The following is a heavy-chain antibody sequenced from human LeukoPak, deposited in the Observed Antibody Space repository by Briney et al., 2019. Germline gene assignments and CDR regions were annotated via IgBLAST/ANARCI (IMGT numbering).Heavy chain of an antibody. D-gene: IGHD6-19*01. V-gene: IGHV4-39*02. CDR1: GGSISNRAYY. J-gene: IGHJ4*02. CDR3: ARRLKTAVAEYYFDY. Sequence: SETLSLTCNVSGGSISNRAYYWAWIRQPPGKGLEWIGSVFYSGSTYSNPSLESRLTISVDTSKNHFSLKLNSVTAADTAVYYCARRLKTAVAEYYFDYWGQGTLVTVSS. CDR2: VFYSGST.